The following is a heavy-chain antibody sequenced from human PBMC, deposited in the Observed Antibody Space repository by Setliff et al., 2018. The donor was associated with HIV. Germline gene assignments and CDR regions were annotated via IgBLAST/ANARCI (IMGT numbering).Heavy chain of an antibody. CDR2: IISIFGTA. Sequence: GASVKVSCKASGGTFSSYAISWVRQAPGQGLEWMGGIISIFGTAKYSQKFQGRVTIPRDTSASTVYMELSSLRSEDTAVYYCARVRYCSGGSCYGGEYWFDPWGQGTLVTVSS. J-gene: IGHJ5*02. CDR1: GGTFSSYA. D-gene: IGHD2-15*01. V-gene: IGHV1-69*05. CDR3: ARVRYCSGGSCYGGEYWFDP.